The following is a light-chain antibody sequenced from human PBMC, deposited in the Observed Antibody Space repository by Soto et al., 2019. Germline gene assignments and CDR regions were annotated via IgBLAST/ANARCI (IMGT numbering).Light chain of an antibody. V-gene: IGKV3-15*01. Sequence: EVVMTQSPATLSVSPGERATLSCRASETVATNLAWYQQKPGQAPRLLISGASTRAAGISDRFRGSGSGTEFTLTISSLRSEDSAVYYCQQRNSWPLTFGGGTKLEMK. J-gene: IGKJ4*01. CDR3: QQRNSWPLT. CDR2: GAS. CDR1: ETVATN.